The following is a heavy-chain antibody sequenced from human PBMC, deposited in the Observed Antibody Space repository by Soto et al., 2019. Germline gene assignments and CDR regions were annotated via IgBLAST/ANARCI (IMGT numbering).Heavy chain of an antibody. CDR3: TKGRYFDLLPYYFDY. V-gene: IGHV3-30*18. Sequence: PGGSLRLSCAASGFTFSSYGMHWVRQAPGKGLEWVAVISDDGSNKYYIDSVKGRFTISRDNSNNTLYLQMNSLRAEDTAVYYCTKGRYFDLLPYYFDYWGQGTL. CDR2: ISDDGSNK. D-gene: IGHD3-9*01. CDR1: GFTFSSYG. J-gene: IGHJ4*02.